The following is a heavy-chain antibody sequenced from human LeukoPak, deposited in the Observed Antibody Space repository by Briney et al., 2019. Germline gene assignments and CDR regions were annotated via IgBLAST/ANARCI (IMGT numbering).Heavy chain of an antibody. D-gene: IGHD2-2*01. CDR3: ASTKLYYYYGMDV. J-gene: IGHJ6*02. CDR1: GGSISSSNW. V-gene: IGHV4-4*02. Sequence: PSGTLSLTCAVSGGSISSSNWWSWVRQPPGKGLEWIGEIYHSGSTNYNSSLKSRVTISVDKSKNQFSLKLSSVTAADAAVYYCASTKLYYYYGMDVRGQGTTVTVSS. CDR2: IYHSGST.